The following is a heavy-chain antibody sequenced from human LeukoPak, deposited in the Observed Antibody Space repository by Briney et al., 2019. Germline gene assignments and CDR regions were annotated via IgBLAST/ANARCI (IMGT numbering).Heavy chain of an antibody. CDR3: ARHTLVAASSFDS. D-gene: IGHD2-15*01. V-gene: IGHV4-39*01. CDR2: IYYSGST. J-gene: IGHJ4*02. CDR1: GGSISSCSYY. Sequence: PSETLTLTCTVSGGSISSCSYYWGWIRQPPGKGLEWIGSIYYSGSTYYNPSLKSRVTISVDTSKNQFSLQLSSVTAADTAVYYCARHTLVAASSFDSWGKGTLVTVSS.